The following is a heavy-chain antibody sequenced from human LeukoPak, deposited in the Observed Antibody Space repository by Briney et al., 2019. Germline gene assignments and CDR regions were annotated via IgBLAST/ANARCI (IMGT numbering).Heavy chain of an antibody. D-gene: IGHD3-10*01. Sequence: PSETLSLTCTVSGGSISSSSYYWGWIRQPPGKGLEWIGSIYYSGSTYYNPSLKSRVTISVDTSKNQFSLKLSSVTAADTAVYYCARPAGSRYYYYYMDVWGKGTTVTVSS. J-gene: IGHJ6*03. CDR1: GGSISSSSYY. CDR3: ARPAGSRYYYYYMDV. CDR2: IYYSGST. V-gene: IGHV4-39*01.